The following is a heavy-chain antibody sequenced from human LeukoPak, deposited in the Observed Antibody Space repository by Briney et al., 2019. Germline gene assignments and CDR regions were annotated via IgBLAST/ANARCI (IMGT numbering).Heavy chain of an antibody. CDR1: GITLSNYG. CDR3: AKRGVVIRAILVGFHKEAYYFDS. D-gene: IGHD2-21*01. V-gene: IGHV3-23*01. CDR2: LSASGGST. J-gene: IGHJ4*02. Sequence: GGSLRLSCAISGITLSNYGMSWVRQPPGKGLEWVAGLSASGGSTNYADSVKGRFTISRDNPKNTLYLQMNSLRAEDTAVYFCAKRGVVIRAILVGFHKEAYYFDSWGQGALVTVSS.